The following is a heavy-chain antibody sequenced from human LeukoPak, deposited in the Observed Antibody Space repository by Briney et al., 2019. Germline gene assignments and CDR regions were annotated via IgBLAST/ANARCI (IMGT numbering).Heavy chain of an antibody. Sequence: GGSLRLSCAASGFTFSSYWMHWVRQAPGKGLVWVSRINSDGSSTNYADSVKGRFTISRDNAKNTLYLQMNSLRAEDTAVYYCARERGYQLLTYSYYGMDVWGQGTTVTVSS. D-gene: IGHD2-2*01. V-gene: IGHV3-74*01. CDR3: ARERGYQLLTYSYYGMDV. CDR1: GFTFSSYW. CDR2: INSDGSST. J-gene: IGHJ6*02.